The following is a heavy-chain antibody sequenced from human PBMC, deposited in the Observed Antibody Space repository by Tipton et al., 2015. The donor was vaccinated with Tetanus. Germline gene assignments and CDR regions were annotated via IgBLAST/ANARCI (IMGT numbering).Heavy chain of an antibody. D-gene: IGHD1-26*01. CDR3: ARDGSGSYDY. J-gene: IGHJ4*02. V-gene: IGHV3-30*07. Sequence: SRDNSKNTLYLQMNSLGAEDTAVYYCARDGSGSYDYWGQGTLVTVSS.